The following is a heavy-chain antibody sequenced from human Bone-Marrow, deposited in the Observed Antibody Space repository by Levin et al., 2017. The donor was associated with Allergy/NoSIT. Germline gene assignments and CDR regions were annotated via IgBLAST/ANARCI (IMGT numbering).Heavy chain of an antibody. CDR1: GVTFTTYV. J-gene: IGHJ4*02. Sequence: QPSETLSLTCVASGVTFTTYVMTWVRQLPGKGPEWVASISQGGSEKYYVDSVKGRFTISRDNAKDSLYLQMNSLRDEDTAVYFCAIGGAWHKDWGQGTLVTVSS. V-gene: IGHV3-7*01. CDR2: ISQGGSEK. D-gene: IGHD1-26*01. CDR3: AIGGAWHKD.